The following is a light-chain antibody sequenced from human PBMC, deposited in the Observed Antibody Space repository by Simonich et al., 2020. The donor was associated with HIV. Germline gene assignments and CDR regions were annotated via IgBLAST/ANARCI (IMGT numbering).Light chain of an antibody. J-gene: IGKJ3*01. Sequence: IVMTPSPATLSVSPGERATHSCRASQSIASNLAWYQQKPGQAPRLLIYGASSRAAGFPARFSGSGFGTEFSLTISSMQSEDFAVYYCQQYNNWPSPFTFGPGTKVDIK. CDR3: QQYNNWPSPFT. CDR2: GAS. CDR1: QSIASN. V-gene: IGKV3-15*01.